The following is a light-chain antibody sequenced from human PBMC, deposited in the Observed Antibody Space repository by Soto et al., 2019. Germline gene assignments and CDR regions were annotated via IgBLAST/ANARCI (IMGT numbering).Light chain of an antibody. J-gene: IGKJ5*01. CDR3: QQYNSYSIT. V-gene: IGKV1-5*01. CDR1: QSFSSW. CDR2: DVS. Sequence: DIQMTQSPSTLSVSVGDRVTITCRASQSFSSWLAWYQQKPGRAPKLLIYDVSSLKSGVPSRFSGSGSGTEFTLTISSLQPDDFATYYCQQYNSYSITFGQGTRLEIK.